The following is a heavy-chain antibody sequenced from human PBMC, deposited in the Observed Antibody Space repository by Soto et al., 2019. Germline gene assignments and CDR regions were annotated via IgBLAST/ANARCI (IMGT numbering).Heavy chain of an antibody. V-gene: IGHV6-1*01. D-gene: IGHD2-8*01. J-gene: IGHJ5*01. CDR3: VTLIGNSWLDS. Sequence: PSQTLSLTCAISGDSVSSDSVTWNWIRQSPSRGLEWLGRTYYRSKWYSDYALSVKSRVTINADMSKNQVSLQLNSVTPEDSAVYFCVTLIGNSWLDSWGQGTLVNVS. CDR2: TYYRSKWYS. CDR1: GDSVSSDSVT.